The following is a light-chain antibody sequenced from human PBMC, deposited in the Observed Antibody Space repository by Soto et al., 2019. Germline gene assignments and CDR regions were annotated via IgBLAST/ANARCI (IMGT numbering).Light chain of an antibody. V-gene: IGKV3-20*01. CDR3: QQYGSSPTT. CDR1: QSVSSSY. Sequence: EIVLTQSPGTLSLSPGQGATLSCRASQSVSSSYLAWYQQKPGQAPRLLIFGASTRASDIPDRFSGSGSGTDFTLTISRLEPEDFAVYYCQQYGSSPTTFGQGTKVDIK. CDR2: GAS. J-gene: IGKJ1*01.